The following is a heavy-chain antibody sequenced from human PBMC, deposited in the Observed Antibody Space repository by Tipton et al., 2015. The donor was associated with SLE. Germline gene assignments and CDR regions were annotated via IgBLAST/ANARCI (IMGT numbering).Heavy chain of an antibody. CDR2: IRSSGSSI. D-gene: IGHD1-26*01. J-gene: IGHJ6*02. V-gene: IGHV3-48*03. CDR1: GFTFSSYE. CDR3: ARGLGIVGGTGYYYGMDV. Sequence: SLRLSCAASGFTFSSYEMNWVRQAPGKGLEWVSYIRSSGSSIYYADSVKGRFTISRDNAKNSLYLQMNSLRAEDTAVYYCARGLGIVGGTGYYYGMDVWGQGTTVTVSS.